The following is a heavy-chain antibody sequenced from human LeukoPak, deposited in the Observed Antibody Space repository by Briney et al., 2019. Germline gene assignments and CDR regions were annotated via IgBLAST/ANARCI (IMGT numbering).Heavy chain of an antibody. V-gene: IGHV3-23*01. CDR3: TTGGHGSGSYYLSEAREDFDY. CDR2: ISGSGGST. J-gene: IGHJ4*02. Sequence: PGGSLRLSCAASGFTFSSYGMSWVRQAPGKGLEWVSAISGSGGSTYYADSVKGRFTISRDNSKNTLYLQMNSLKTEDTAVYYCTTGGHGSGSYYLSEAREDFDYWGQGTLVTVSS. D-gene: IGHD3-10*01. CDR1: GFTFSSYG.